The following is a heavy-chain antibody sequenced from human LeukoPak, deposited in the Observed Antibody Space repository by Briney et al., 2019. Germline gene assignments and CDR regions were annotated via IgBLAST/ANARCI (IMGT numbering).Heavy chain of an antibody. J-gene: IGHJ4*02. D-gene: IGHD3-10*01. Sequence: GGSLRLSCAASGFTFSSYAMTWVRQAPGKGLEWVSAISGSGGNTYYANSVKGRFTISRDNSKNTLYLQMNSQRAEDTAVYYCAKETIVRGVMDYWGQGTLVTVS. V-gene: IGHV3-23*01. CDR2: ISGSGGNT. CDR3: AKETIVRGVMDY. CDR1: GFTFSSYA.